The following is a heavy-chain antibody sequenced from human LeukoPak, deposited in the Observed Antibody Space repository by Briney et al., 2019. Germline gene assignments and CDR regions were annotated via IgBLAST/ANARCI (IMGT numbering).Heavy chain of an antibody. CDR2: IYHSGST. CDR1: GGSFSGYY. J-gene: IGHJ6*02. V-gene: IGHV4-34*01. CDR3: AREGPYGMDV. Sequence: SSETLSLTCAVYGGSFSGYYWSWIRQPPGKGLEWIGYIYHSGSTYYNPSLKSRVTISVDRSKNQFSLKLSSVTAADTAVYYCAREGPYGMDVWGQGTTVTVSS.